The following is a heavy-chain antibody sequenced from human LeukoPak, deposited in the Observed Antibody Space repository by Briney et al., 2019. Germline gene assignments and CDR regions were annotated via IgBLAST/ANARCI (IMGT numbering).Heavy chain of an antibody. CDR1: VYTFTGYY. D-gene: IGHD6-6*01. CDR2: INPNSGGT. J-gene: IGHJ4*02. CDR3: ARVLIAARPIFDY. Sequence: ASLKDSCMASVYTFTGYYMHWVRQAPGQGRGWMGWINPNSGGTNNAQKFQGRVTMTRDTSISTAYMELSRLRSDDTAVYHCARVLIAARPIFDYWGQGALVTVSS. V-gene: IGHV1-2*02.